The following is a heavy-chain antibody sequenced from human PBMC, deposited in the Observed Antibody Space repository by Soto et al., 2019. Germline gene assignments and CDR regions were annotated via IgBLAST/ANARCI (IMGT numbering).Heavy chain of an antibody. CDR2: IYHSGST. CDR1: GYSISSGYY. J-gene: IGHJ4*02. Sequence: ASETLSLTCAVSGYSISSGYYWGWIRQPPGKGLEWIGSIYHSGSTYYNPSLKSRVTISVDTSKNQFSLKLSSVTAADTAVYYCATGRRRTSDYWGQGTLVTVSS. V-gene: IGHV4-38-2*01. CDR3: ATGRRRTSDY.